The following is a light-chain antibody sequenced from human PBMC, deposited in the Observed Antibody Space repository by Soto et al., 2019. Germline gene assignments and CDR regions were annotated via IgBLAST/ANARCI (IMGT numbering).Light chain of an antibody. J-gene: IGKJ4*02. CDR1: QSVSSY. Sequence: EIVLTQSPATLSLSPGERATLSCRASQSVSSYLAWYQHKPGQAPRLLIYDASNRATGIPARFSGSGSGTGFTLTISTLEPEDFAVYYCQQRSKWPVTFSGGTKVEIK. CDR2: DAS. V-gene: IGKV3-11*01. CDR3: QQRSKWPVT.